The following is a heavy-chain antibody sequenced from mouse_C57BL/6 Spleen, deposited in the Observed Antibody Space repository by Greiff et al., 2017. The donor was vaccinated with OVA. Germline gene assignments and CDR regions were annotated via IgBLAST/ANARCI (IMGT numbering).Heavy chain of an antibody. CDR2: IYPSDSET. D-gene: IGHD4-1*01. Sequence: QVHVKQPGAELVRPGSSVKLSCKASGYTFTSYWMDWVKQRPGQGLEWIGNIYPSDSETHYNQKFKDKATLTVDKSSSTAYMQLSSLTSEDSAVYYCARRNWALYYFDYWGQGTTLTVSS. V-gene: IGHV1-61*01. CDR1: GYTFTSYW. CDR3: ARRNWALYYFDY. J-gene: IGHJ2*01.